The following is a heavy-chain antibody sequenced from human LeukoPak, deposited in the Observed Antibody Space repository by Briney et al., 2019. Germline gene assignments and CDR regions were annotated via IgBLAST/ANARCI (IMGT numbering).Heavy chain of an antibody. J-gene: IGHJ4*02. CDR1: GFTFSRSS. Sequence: GGSLRLSCVASGFTFSRSSLNWVRQAAGKGLEWLSYISSNGGTIYYADSVKGRFTISRDNVNHSLHLEMNSLRAEDTAVYYCARLIITSDDAYWGQGTLVTVSS. CDR3: ARLIITSDDAY. D-gene: IGHD3-16*01. V-gene: IGHV3-48*01. CDR2: ISSNGGTI.